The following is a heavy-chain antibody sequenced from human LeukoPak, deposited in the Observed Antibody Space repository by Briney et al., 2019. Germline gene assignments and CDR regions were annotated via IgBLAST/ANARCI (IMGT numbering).Heavy chain of an antibody. V-gene: IGHV3-11*01. J-gene: IGHJ4*02. CDR1: GFTFSDYY. Sequence: GGSLRLSCAASGFTFSDYYMSWIRQAPGKGLEWVSYISSSGSTIYYADSVKGRFTISRDNAKNSLYLQMNSLRAEDTAVYYCARDPFGELSLLGPLGRSFDYWGQGTLVTVSS. D-gene: IGHD3-16*02. CDR2: ISSSGSTI. CDR3: ARDPFGELSLLGPLGRSFDY.